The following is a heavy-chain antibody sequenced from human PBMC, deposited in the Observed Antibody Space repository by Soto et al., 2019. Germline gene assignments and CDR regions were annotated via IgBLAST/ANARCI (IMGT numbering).Heavy chain of an antibody. CDR3: ARTVGYRPDC. CDR1: GFTFSSYA. Sequence: GGSLRLSCAASGFTFSSYAMSWVRQAPGKGLEWVSAISGSGGSTYYADSVKGRFTISRDNSMNTLYLQMNSLRAEDTAVYYCARTVGYRPDCWGQGTLVTVSS. J-gene: IGHJ4*02. D-gene: IGHD3-16*02. CDR2: ISGSGGST. V-gene: IGHV3-23*01.